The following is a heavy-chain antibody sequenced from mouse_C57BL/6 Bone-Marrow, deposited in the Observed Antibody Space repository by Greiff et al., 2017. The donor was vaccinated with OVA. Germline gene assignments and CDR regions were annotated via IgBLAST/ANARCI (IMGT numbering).Heavy chain of an antibody. Sequence: EVMLVESGGGLVQPGGSLKLSCAASGFTFSDYYMYWVRQTPEKRLEWVAYISNGGGSTYYPDTVKGRFTISRDNAKNTLYLQMSRLKSEDTAMYYCASHYYGSSYEWFAYWGQGTLVTVSA. CDR3: ASHYYGSSYEWFAY. V-gene: IGHV5-12*01. CDR1: GFTFSDYY. J-gene: IGHJ3*01. CDR2: ISNGGGST. D-gene: IGHD1-1*01.